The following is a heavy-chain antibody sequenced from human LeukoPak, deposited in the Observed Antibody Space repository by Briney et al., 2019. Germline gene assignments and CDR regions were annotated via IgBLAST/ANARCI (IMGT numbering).Heavy chain of an antibody. V-gene: IGHV4-4*02. J-gene: IGHJ6*02. CDR2: IYHSGST. D-gene: IGHD3-3*01. CDR1: GGSISSSNW. CDR3: ARVPYYDFWSGYYRDYYYYGMDV. Sequence: PSGTLSLTCAVSGGSISSSNWWSWVRQPPGKGLEWIGEIYHSGSTNYNPSLKSRVTISVDKSKNQFSLKLSSVTAADTAVYYCARVPYYDFWSGYYRDYYYYGMDVWGQGTTVTVSS.